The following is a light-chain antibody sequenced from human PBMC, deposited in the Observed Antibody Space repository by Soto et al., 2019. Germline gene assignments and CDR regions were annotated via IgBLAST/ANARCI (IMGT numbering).Light chain of an antibody. CDR1: QSISSW. CDR2: DAS. CDR3: QQYNSYRT. Sequence: DIQMTQSPSTLSASLGDRVTITSRASQSISSWLAWYQQKPGKAPKLLIYDASSLESGVPSRFSGSGSGTEFTLTISSLQPDDFATYYCQQYNSYRTFGQGTKVDIK. V-gene: IGKV1-5*01. J-gene: IGKJ1*01.